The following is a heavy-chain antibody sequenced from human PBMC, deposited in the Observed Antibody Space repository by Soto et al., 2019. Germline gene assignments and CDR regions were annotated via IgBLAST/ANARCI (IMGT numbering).Heavy chain of an antibody. CDR1: GGSISSGGYY. CDR2: IYYSGST. Sequence: SDTLSLTCTVSGGSISSGGYYWSWIRQHPGKGLEWIGYIYYSGSTYYNPSLKSRVTISVDTSKNQFSLKLSSVTAADTAVYYCARGGNYYDSSGYRIDYWGQGTLVTVSS. D-gene: IGHD3-22*01. CDR3: ARGGNYYDSSGYRIDY. J-gene: IGHJ4*02. V-gene: IGHV4-31*03.